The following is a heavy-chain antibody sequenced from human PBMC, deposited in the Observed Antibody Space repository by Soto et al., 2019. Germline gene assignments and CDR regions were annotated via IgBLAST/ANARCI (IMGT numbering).Heavy chain of an antibody. CDR3: ARVVATITDYYYGMDV. V-gene: IGHV3-30-3*01. CDR1: GFPFSSYA. D-gene: IGHD5-12*01. J-gene: IGHJ6*02. CDR2: ISYDGGSNK. Sequence: QVQLVESGGGVVQPGRSLRLACAASGFPFSSYAMHWVRQAPGEGLEWVAGISYDGGSNKYYADSVKGRFTISRDNSRNTLYLQMNSLRAEDTAVYYCARVVATITDYYYGMDVWGQGTTVTVSS.